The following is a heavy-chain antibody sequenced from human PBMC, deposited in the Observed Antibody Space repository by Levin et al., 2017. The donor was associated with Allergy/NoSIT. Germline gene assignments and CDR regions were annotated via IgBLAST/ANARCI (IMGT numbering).Heavy chain of an antibody. Sequence: GGSLRLSCAASGFTFRSYVMSWVRQAPGKGLEWVSAISGNGGSTYYADSVKGRFTISRDNSKNTVSLQMNSLRAEDTAVYFCTIRPQAASFSGRYDGFENWGQGTRVSVSS. CDR2: ISGNGGST. CDR3: TIRPQAASFSGRYDGFEN. V-gene: IGHV3-23*01. D-gene: IGHD6-19*01. CDR1: GFTFRSYV. J-gene: IGHJ4*02.